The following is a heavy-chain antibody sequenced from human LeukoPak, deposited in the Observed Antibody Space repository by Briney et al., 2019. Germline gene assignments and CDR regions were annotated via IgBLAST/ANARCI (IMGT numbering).Heavy chain of an antibody. CDR1: GFTFSDSY. CDR2: ISSSGSTI. Sequence: AGGSLRLSCAASGFTFSDSYMSWIRQAPGKGLEWVSIISSSGSTIYYTDSVKGRFTISRDNAKNSLYLQMNSLRAEDTAVYYCATRADFWSGYYRDWGQGTLVTVSS. D-gene: IGHD3-3*01. J-gene: IGHJ4*02. CDR3: ATRADFWSGYYRD. V-gene: IGHV3-11*04.